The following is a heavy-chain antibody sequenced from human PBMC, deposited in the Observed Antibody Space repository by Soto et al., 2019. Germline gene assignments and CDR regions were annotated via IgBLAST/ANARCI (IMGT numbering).Heavy chain of an antibody. J-gene: IGHJ4*02. V-gene: IGHV3-30-3*01. CDR3: ARVPLDYGDSQYYFDY. D-gene: IGHD4-17*01. CDR2: ISYDGSNK. CDR1: GFTFSSYA. Sequence: QVQLVESGGGVVQPGRSLRLSCAASGFTFSSYAMHWVRQAPGKGLEWVAVISYDGSNKYYADSVKGRFTISRDNSKNTLYLQMNRLRAEATAVYYCARVPLDYGDSQYYFDYWGQGTLVTVSS.